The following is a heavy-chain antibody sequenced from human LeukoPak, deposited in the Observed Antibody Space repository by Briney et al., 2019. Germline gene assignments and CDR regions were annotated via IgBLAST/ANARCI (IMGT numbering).Heavy chain of an antibody. D-gene: IGHD2-15*01. Sequence: ASVTVSCKASGYTFTSYYMQWVRQAPGQGLEWMGIINPSGGSTSYAQKFQGRVTMTRDTSTSTVYMELSSLRSEDTAVYYCARVPLGSSYVDAFDIWGQGTMVTVSS. V-gene: IGHV1-46*01. J-gene: IGHJ3*02. CDR3: ARVPLGSSYVDAFDI. CDR2: INPSGGST. CDR1: GYTFTSYY.